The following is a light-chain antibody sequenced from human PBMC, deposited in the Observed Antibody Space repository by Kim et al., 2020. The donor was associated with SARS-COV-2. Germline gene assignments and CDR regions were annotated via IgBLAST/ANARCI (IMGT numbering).Light chain of an antibody. V-gene: IGLV3-19*01. Sequence: SSELTQDPDVSVALGQTVRITCQGDCLRSYSASWYQQKPGQAPVFVMYGNNNRPSGIPDRFSGSSSGNTATLTITGAQAEDEADYYCNSRDTSAYSYVFGTGTKVTVL. J-gene: IGLJ1*01. CDR3: NSRDTSAYSYV. CDR2: GNN. CDR1: CLRSYS.